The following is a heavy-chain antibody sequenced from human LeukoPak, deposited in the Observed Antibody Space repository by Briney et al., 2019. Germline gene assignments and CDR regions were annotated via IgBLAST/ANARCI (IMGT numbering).Heavy chain of an antibody. V-gene: IGHV3-23*01. J-gene: IGHJ4*02. D-gene: IGHD3-22*01. CDR2: TSGSGGST. CDR3: AKYLGINGYFDY. Sequence: GGSLRLSCAASRFTFSSYAMSWVRQAPGKGLEWVSATSGSGGSTYYADSVKGRFTISRDNSKNMLYLQMNSLRAEDTAVYYCAKYLGINGYFDYWGQGTLVTVSS. CDR1: RFTFSSYA.